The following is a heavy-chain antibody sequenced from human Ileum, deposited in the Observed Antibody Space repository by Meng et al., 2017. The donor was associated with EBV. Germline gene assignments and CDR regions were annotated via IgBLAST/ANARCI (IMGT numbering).Heavy chain of an antibody. Sequence: QHQLMQSGAEVKQPGASVMVSCKASGYTFTSYGINWVRQAPGQGLEWMGWISAFNGNTDYAQKFQGRVTMTTDTSTTTTYMELRSLRSDDTAVYYCARVVEGATSWLDRWGQGTLVTVSS. D-gene: IGHD1-26*01. J-gene: IGHJ5*02. CDR2: ISAFNGNT. CDR3: ARVVEGATSWLDR. V-gene: IGHV1-18*01. CDR1: GYTFTSYG.